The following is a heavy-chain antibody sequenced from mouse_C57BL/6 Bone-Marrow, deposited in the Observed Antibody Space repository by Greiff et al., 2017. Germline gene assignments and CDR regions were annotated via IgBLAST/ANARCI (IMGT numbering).Heavy chain of an antibody. Sequence: EVQRVESGGGLVKPGGSLKLSCAASGFTFRSYAMYWFRQTPEKRLEWVATISDGGSYTYYQDNVKGRFTVSRDNAKNDLYLQMSHLKSEDTAMYYCATSRDDWGQGTTLTVSS. CDR2: ISDGGSYT. CDR3: ATSRDD. J-gene: IGHJ2*01. CDR1: GFTFRSYA. V-gene: IGHV5-4*01.